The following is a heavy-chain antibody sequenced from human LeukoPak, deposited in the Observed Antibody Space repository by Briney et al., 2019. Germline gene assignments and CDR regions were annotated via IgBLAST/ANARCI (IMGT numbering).Heavy chain of an antibody. J-gene: IGHJ3*02. D-gene: IGHD3-16*01. V-gene: IGHV1-46*01. CDR1: GYTFTSYG. CDR3: AREHYDWGALDALDT. Sequence: ASVKVSCKASGYTFTSYGISWVRQAPGQGLEWMGITNPSGGSTSYAQKFQGRVTMTRDMSTSTVYMELSSLRAEDTALYYCAREHYDWGALDALDTWGQGTRVTVSS. CDR2: TNPSGGST.